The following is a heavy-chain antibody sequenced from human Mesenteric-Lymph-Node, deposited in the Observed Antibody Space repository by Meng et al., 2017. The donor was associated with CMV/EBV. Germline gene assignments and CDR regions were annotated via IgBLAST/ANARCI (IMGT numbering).Heavy chain of an antibody. Sequence: LSLPGAVYGGSFSGYYWSWIRQPPGKGLEWIGEINHSGSTNYNPSLKSRVTISVDTSKNQFSLKLSSVTAADTAVYYCASLLNWFDPWGQGTLVTVSS. J-gene: IGHJ5*02. CDR3: ASLLNWFDP. CDR2: INHSGST. V-gene: IGHV4-34*01. CDR1: GGSFSGYY.